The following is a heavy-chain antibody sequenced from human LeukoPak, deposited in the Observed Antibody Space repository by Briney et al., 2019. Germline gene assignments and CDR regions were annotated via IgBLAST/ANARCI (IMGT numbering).Heavy chain of an antibody. CDR1: GGSISSYY. J-gene: IGHJ4*02. V-gene: IGHV4-39*07. Sequence: SETLSLTCTVSGGSISSYYWGWIRQPPGKGLEWIGSIYYSGSTYYNPSLKSRVTISVDTSKNQFSLKLSSVTAADTAVYYCARGRPGDIVVVPAAIRLAAAGRFDYWGQGTLVTVSS. CDR3: ARGRPGDIVVVPAAIRLAAAGRFDY. CDR2: IYYSGST. D-gene: IGHD2-2*01.